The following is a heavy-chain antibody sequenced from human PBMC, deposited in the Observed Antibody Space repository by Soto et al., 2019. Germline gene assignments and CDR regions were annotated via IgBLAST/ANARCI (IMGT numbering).Heavy chain of an antibody. D-gene: IGHD5-18*01. J-gene: IGHJ6*02. CDR1: GYSVTSSYYY. CDR3: WPLGVSLSGPYGIHV. V-gene: IGHV4-39*01. CDR2: MFYSGLT. Sequence: PXEALSLTCVVSGYSVTSSYYYWACIRQAPGKGLEWIWRMFYSGLTYYNPSLERRLTLSVDTSKKQSSVRLNSVTAADTAVYYCWPLGVSLSGPYGIHVWGQGTTVTVSS.